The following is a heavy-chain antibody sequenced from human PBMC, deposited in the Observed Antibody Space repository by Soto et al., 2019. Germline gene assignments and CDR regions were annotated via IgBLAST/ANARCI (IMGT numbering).Heavy chain of an antibody. J-gene: IGHJ5*02. D-gene: IGHD2-2*01. Sequence: SETLSLTCAVSGGSISSGGYSWGWIRQPPGKGLEWIGYIYHSGSTNYNPSLKSRVTISVDTSKNQFSLKLSSVTAADTAVYYCARALWGPAGHINWFDPWGQGTLVTVSS. CDR3: ARALWGPAGHINWFDP. CDR2: IYHSGST. V-gene: IGHV4-30-2*01. CDR1: GGSISSGGYS.